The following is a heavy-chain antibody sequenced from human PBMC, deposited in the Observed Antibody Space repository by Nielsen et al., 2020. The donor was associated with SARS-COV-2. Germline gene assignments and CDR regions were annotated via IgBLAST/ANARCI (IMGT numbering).Heavy chain of an antibody. CDR1: GGSVSSGSYY. CDR2: IYYSGST. D-gene: IGHD1-14*01. V-gene: IGHV4-61*01. Sequence: SETLSLTCTVSGGSVSSGSYYWSWIRQPPGKGLEWIGYIYYSGSTNYNPSLKSRVTISVDTSKNQFSLKLSSVTAADTAVYCCARQRRAFADRAFDYWGQGTLVTVSS. CDR3: ARQRRAFADRAFDY. J-gene: IGHJ4*02.